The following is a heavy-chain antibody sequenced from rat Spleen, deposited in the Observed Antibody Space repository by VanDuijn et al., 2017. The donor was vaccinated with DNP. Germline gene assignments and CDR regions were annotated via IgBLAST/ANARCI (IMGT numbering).Heavy chain of an antibody. J-gene: IGHJ2*01. D-gene: IGHD1-6*01. CDR1: GFTFNDYY. CDR2: ISYDGSTT. CDR3: ASSILRGY. Sequence: EVQLVESGGGLVQPGRSLKLSCAASGFTFNDYYMAWVRQAPAKGLEWAAYISYDGSTTYYRDSVKGRFTISRDNAKSSLYLQMDSLRSEDTATYYCASSILRGYWGQGVTVTVSS. V-gene: IGHV5-7*01.